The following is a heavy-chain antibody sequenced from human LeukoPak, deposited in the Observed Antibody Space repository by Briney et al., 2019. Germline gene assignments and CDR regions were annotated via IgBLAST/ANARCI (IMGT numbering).Heavy chain of an antibody. V-gene: IGHV1-69*06. D-gene: IGHD2-2*01. CDR2: IIPIFGTA. CDR1: GGTFSSYA. J-gene: IGHJ6*04. Sequence: SVKVSCKASGGTFSSYAISWVRQAPGQGLEWMGGIIPIFGTANYAQKFQGRVTITADKSTSTAYMELSSLRSEDTAVHYCAGPYCSSTSCRSVGWRGYYYGMDVWGKGTTVTVSS. CDR3: AGPYCSSTSCRSVGWRGYYYGMDV.